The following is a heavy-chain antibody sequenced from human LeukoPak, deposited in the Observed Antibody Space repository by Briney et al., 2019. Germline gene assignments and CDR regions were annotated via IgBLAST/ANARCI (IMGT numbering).Heavy chain of an antibody. J-gene: IGHJ4*02. CDR2: INAGNGDT. CDR3: AKESTYSSSWDY. Sequence: ASVKVSCKASGYTFTNYAMHWVRQAPGQRLEWMGWINAGNGDTKYSQKFQGRVTITRDTSASTAYMELSSLRSEDTAVYYCAKESTYSSSWDYWGQGTLVTVSS. V-gene: IGHV1-3*01. CDR1: GYTFTNYA. D-gene: IGHD6-13*01.